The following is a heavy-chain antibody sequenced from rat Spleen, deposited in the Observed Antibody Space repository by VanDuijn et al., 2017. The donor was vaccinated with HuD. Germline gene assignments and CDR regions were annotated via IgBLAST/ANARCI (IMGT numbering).Heavy chain of an antibody. J-gene: IGHJ2*01. V-gene: IGHV3-1*01. D-gene: IGHD1-9*01. CDR3: ARYRDYGYIYFFDY. CDR1: GYSITSGY. Sequence: EVQLQESGPGLVKPSQSLSLTCSVTGYSITSGYGWNWIRKFPGNKMEWIGHISYSGSTSYNPSLKSRISITRDTSKNQFFLQLNSVTTEDTATYYCARYRDYGYIYFFDYWGQGVMVTVSS. CDR2: ISYSGST.